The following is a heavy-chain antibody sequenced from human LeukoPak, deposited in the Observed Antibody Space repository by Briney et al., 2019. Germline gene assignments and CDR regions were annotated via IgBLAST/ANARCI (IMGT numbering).Heavy chain of an antibody. Sequence: SGGSLKLSCAASGFTFSVSAMYWVRQAPGKGLEWVGRIRNKANNYATAYAASLKGRFTISRDDSKNTAYLQMNSLETEDTAMYYCTYTSSSGVVYWGQGTLVTVSS. J-gene: IGHJ4*02. D-gene: IGHD6-6*01. CDR3: TYTSSSGVVY. CDR1: GFTFSVSA. CDR2: IRNKANNYAT. V-gene: IGHV3-73*01.